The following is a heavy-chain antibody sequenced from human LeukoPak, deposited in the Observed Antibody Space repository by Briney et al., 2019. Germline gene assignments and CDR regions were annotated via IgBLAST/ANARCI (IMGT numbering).Heavy chain of an antibody. V-gene: IGHV3-30-3*01. D-gene: IGHD6-19*01. CDR1: GFTFSIYN. J-gene: IGHJ4*02. CDR3: AREHSSGWYDY. CDR2: LSFDGINE. Sequence: GGSLRLSCAASGFTFSIYNIHWVRQAPGKGLEWVAVLSFDGINEYYTDSVKGRFTISRDSSKSTTHLQMNSLRVEDTAVYYCAREHSSGWYDYWGQGTLVSVSS.